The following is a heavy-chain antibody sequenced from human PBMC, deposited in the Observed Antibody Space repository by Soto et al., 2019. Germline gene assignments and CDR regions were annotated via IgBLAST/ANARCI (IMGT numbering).Heavy chain of an antibody. Sequence: PSETLSLTCTVSGGSISSYYWSWIRQPPGKGLEWIGYIYHSGSTYYNPSLKSRVTISVDRSKNQFSLKLSSVTAADTAVYYCARGASYYYDSSGYYYFDYWGQGTLVTVSS. CDR3: ARGASYYYDSSGYYYFDY. CDR2: IYHSGST. J-gene: IGHJ4*02. V-gene: IGHV4-59*12. D-gene: IGHD3-22*01. CDR1: GGSISSYY.